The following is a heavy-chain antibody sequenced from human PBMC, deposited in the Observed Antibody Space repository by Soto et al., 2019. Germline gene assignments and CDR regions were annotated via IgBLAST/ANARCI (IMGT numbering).Heavy chain of an antibody. J-gene: IGHJ6*02. Sequence: PGGSLRLSCAASGFTFSSYWMHWVRQAPGKGLVWVSRINSDGSSTSYADSVKGRFTISRDNAKNTLYLQMNSLRAEDTAVYYCARDQDSRYYYYGMDVWGQGTAVTVSS. V-gene: IGHV3-74*01. CDR2: INSDGSST. CDR1: GFTFSSYW. D-gene: IGHD6-13*01. CDR3: ARDQDSRYYYYGMDV.